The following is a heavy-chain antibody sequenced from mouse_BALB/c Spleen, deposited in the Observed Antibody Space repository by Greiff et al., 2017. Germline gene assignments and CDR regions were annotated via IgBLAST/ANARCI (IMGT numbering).Heavy chain of an antibody. CDR1: GYSITSDYA. CDR2: ISYSGST. D-gene: IGHD4-1*01. CDR3: ARAKSPPTGDY. Sequence: EVQLQESGPGLVKPSQSLSLTCTVTGYSITSDYAWNWIRQFPGNKLEWMGYISYSGSTSYNPSLKSRISITRDTSKNQFFLQLNSVTTEDTATYYYARAKSPPTGDYWGQGTTLTVSS. V-gene: IGHV3-2*02. J-gene: IGHJ2*01.